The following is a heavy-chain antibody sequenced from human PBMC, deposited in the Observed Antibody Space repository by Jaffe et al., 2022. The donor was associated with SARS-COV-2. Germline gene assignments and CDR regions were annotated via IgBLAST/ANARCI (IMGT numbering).Heavy chain of an antibody. CDR3: AKDLIPHKYCSSTSCYDMGGVYYYYGMDV. V-gene: IGHV3-43*02. CDR2: ISGDGGST. Sequence: EVQLVESGGGVVQPGGSLRLSCAASGFTFDDYAMHWVRQAPGKGLEWVSLISGDGGSTYYADSVKGRFTISRDNSKNSLYLQMNSLRTEDTALYYCAKDLIPHKYCSSTSCYDMGGVYYYYGMDVWGQGTTVTVSS. D-gene: IGHD2-2*01. J-gene: IGHJ6*02. CDR1: GFTFDDYA.